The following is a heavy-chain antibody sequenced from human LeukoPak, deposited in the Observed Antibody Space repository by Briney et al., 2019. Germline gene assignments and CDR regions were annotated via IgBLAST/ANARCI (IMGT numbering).Heavy chain of an antibody. Sequence: ASVKVSCKTSGYTFTDYYIHWVRQAPGQGLEWMGRIIPILGIANYAQKFQGRVTITADKSTSTAYMELSSLRSEDTAVYYCLYCSSTSCSHIADYWGQGTLVTVSS. CDR2: IIPILGIA. J-gene: IGHJ4*02. V-gene: IGHV1-69*02. CDR1: GYTFTDYY. CDR3: LYCSSTSCSHIADY. D-gene: IGHD2-2*01.